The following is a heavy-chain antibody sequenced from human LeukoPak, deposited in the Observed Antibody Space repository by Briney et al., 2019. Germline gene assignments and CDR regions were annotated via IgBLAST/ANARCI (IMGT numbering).Heavy chain of an antibody. J-gene: IGHJ4*02. CDR1: GFTFNNFA. V-gene: IGHV3-23*01. D-gene: IGHD2-8*01. CDR2: ISGSGGST. Sequence: GGSLRLSCAASGFTFNNFAMSWVRQAPGKGLEWVSAISGSGGSTYYADSVKGRCTISRDNSKNTLYLQMNSLRAEDTAVYYCAKDPDCTSGVCYTFFDYWGQGTLVTVSS. CDR3: AKDPDCTSGVCYTFFDY.